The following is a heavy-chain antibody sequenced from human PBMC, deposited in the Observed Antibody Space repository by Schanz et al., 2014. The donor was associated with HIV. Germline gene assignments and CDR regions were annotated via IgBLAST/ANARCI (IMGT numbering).Heavy chain of an antibody. J-gene: IGHJ6*02. CDR1: GFTFSRFW. Sequence: EVQLVDSGGGLVQPGGSLRLSCAASGFTFSRFWMSWVRQAPGMGLEWVANMNQDGSEKYYVDSVKGRFTISRDNAKNLLYLQMNSLRADDTAIYFCARDWMHYDFRGGMDVWGQGTTVTVSS. D-gene: IGHD3-3*01. CDR3: ARDWMHYDFRGGMDV. CDR2: MNQDGSEK. V-gene: IGHV3-7*01.